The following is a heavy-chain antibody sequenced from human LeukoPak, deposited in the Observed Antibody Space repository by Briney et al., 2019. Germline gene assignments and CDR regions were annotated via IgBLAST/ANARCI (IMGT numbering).Heavy chain of an antibody. Sequence: KAGGSLRLSCAASGFTFSGYSMNWVRQAPGKGLEWVSSISSSSSYIYYADSVKGRFTISRDNAKNSLYLQMNSLRAEDTAVYYCARDPHRERSYYDILTGNNYYYGMDVWGQGTTVTVSS. CDR3: ARDPHRERSYYDILTGNNYYYGMDV. CDR2: ISSSSSYI. D-gene: IGHD3-9*01. J-gene: IGHJ6*02. CDR1: GFTFSGYS. V-gene: IGHV3-21*01.